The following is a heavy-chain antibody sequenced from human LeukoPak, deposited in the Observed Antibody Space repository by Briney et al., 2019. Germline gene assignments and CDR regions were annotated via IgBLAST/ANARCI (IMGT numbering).Heavy chain of an antibody. V-gene: IGHV3-64D*06. CDR2: INSDGDST. CDR3: VKTPYSSTWYVGDY. D-gene: IGHD2/OR15-2a*01. Sequence: GGSLSLSCSASGFTFSSYAMHWVRQAAGEGLEYVSAINSDGDSTYYADSVKGRFTISRDNSKNTLYPQMSSLRPEDSAVYYCVKTPYSSTWYVGDYWGQGTLVTVSS. J-gene: IGHJ4*02. CDR1: GFTFSSYA.